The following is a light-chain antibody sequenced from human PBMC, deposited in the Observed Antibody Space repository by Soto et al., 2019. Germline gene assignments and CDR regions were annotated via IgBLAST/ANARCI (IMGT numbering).Light chain of an antibody. CDR1: QSVLYSSNNKNY. CDR3: QQYGSSPYT. Sequence: DIVMTQSPDSLAVSLGERATINCKSSQSVLYSSNNKNYLAWYQQKPGQPPKLLIYWASTRESGVPDRFSGSGSGTDFTLTISSLQAEDLAVYYCQQYGSSPYTFGQGTKLEIK. J-gene: IGKJ2*01. CDR2: WAS. V-gene: IGKV4-1*01.